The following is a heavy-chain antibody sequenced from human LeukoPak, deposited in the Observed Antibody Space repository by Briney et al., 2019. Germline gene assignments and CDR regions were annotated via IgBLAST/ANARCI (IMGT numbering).Heavy chain of an antibody. J-gene: IGHJ1*01. CDR2: INPKSGGT. V-gene: IGHV1-2*02. CDR3: ASHGSEYSSSWYYFQH. Sequence: ASVKVSCKASGYTFTGYYMHWVRQAPGQGLEWMGWINPKSGGTSYAQQFQGRVTMTRDTSISTAYMEVNRLRSDDTAVYYCASHGSEYSSSWYYFQHWGQGTLVTVSS. CDR1: GYTFTGYY. D-gene: IGHD6-13*01.